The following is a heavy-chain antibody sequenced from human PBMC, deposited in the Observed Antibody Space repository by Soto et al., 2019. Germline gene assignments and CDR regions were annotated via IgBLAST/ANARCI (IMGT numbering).Heavy chain of an antibody. Sequence: SETLSLTCTVSGGSISNAAYSWSWIRQPPGKGLEWIGYIYPSGMPFYNPSLRSRVTISIDRSNDQFSLNLKSVTAADTAVYYCARERGGYGLFDSWGQGTLVTVPQ. V-gene: IGHV4-30-2*01. CDR3: ARERGGYGLFDS. CDR1: GGSISNAAYS. CDR2: IYPSGMP. D-gene: IGHD5-18*01. J-gene: IGHJ4*02.